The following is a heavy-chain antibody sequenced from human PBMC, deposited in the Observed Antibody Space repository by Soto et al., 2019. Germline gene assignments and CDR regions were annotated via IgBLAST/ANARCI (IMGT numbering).Heavy chain of an antibody. CDR1: GGSFSGYY. Sequence: SETLSLTCAVYGGSFSGYYWSWIRQPPGKGLEWIGEINHSGSTNYNPSLKSRVTISVDTSKNQFSLKLSSVTAADTAVYYCARSSLYCSGGSCGNWFDPWGQGTLVTVSS. J-gene: IGHJ5*02. D-gene: IGHD2-15*01. CDR3: ARSSLYCSGGSCGNWFDP. V-gene: IGHV4-34*01. CDR2: INHSGST.